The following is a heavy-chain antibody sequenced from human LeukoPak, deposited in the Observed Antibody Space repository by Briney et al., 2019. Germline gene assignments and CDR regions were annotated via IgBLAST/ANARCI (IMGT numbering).Heavy chain of an antibody. CDR3: AKGGGYEAQYYYYYLDV. Sequence: GGSLRLSCAASGFTFSSYGMHWVRQAPGKGLEWVAFIRYDGSNKYYADSVKGRFTISRDNSKNTLYLQMNSLRAEDTAVYYCAKGGGYEAQYYYYYLDVWGKGTTVTISS. CDR2: IRYDGSNK. V-gene: IGHV3-30*02. CDR1: GFTFSSYG. D-gene: IGHD5-12*01. J-gene: IGHJ6*03.